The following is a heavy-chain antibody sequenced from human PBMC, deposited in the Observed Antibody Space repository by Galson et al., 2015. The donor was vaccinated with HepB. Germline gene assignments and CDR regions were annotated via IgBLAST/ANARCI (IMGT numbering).Heavy chain of an antibody. D-gene: IGHD6-13*01. CDR3: AKDYSSSSSSYYFDF. J-gene: IGHJ4*02. V-gene: IGHV3-23*01. Sequence: SLRLSCAASGFTFSSYAMSWVRQAPGKGLEWVSGISGSGATTYYADSVKGRFTISRDNSKSTLYLQMNSLRAEDTSLYYCAKDYSSSSSSYYFDFWGQGTLVTVSS. CDR1: GFTFSSYA. CDR2: ISGSGATT.